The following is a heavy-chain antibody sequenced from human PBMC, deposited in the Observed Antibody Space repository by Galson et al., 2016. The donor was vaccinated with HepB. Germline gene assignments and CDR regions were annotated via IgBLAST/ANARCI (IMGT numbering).Heavy chain of an antibody. Sequence: SLRLSCAASGFTFRSYGMRWFRQAPGKGLEWVAVIWFDGSEKYYADSVEGLFTISRDNSEKTLFLHMNTLRGDEMAVYYCIKANGWVPLWGYFEYWGQGSLVTVTS. J-gene: IGHJ4*02. CDR3: IKANGWVPLWGYFEY. D-gene: IGHD7-27*01. CDR1: GFTFRSYG. CDR2: IWFDGSEK. V-gene: IGHV3-33*06.